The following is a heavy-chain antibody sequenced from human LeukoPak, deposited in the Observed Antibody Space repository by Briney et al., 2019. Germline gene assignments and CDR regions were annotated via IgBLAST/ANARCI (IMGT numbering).Heavy chain of an antibody. CDR2: IYTTGMT. Sequence: SETLSLTCSVSSGSINSYWWSWIRQPAGKGMEFIGRIYTTGMTNYNPSLKSRVSMSVDTSKNQFSLELRSVTAADTAVYFCARAGYTISSYRFDYWGQGALVTVSS. V-gene: IGHV4-4*07. J-gene: IGHJ4*02. CDR1: SGSINSYW. D-gene: IGHD3-16*02. CDR3: ARAGYTISSYRFDY.